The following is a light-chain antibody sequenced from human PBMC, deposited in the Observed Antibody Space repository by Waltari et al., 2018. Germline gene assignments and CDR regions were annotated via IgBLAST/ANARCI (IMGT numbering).Light chain of an antibody. J-gene: IGKJ2*01. Sequence: IVLTQSPATLSVSPGERATLSCRASQSISSTLVWYHHEPGQAPRVLIYGASTRATGIPARFSGSGSGTEFTLTITSLQSEDFAVYYCLQYKNWPPLYTFGQGTKLEI. CDR1: QSISST. CDR2: GAS. V-gene: IGKV3-15*01. CDR3: LQYKNWPPLYT.